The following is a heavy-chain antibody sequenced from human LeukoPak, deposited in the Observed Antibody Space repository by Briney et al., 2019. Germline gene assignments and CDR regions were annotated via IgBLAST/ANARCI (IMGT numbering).Heavy chain of an antibody. V-gene: IGHV1-46*01. CDR2: INPSGGST. Sequence: ASVKVSCKASGYTFTSYYMHWVRQAPGQGLEWMGIINPSGGSTSYAQKFQGRVTMTRDTSTSTVYMELSSLRSEDTAVYYCARGRAVRGVIGAFDIWGQGTMVTVSS. CDR3: ARGRAVRGVIGAFDI. D-gene: IGHD3-10*01. CDR1: GYTFTSYY. J-gene: IGHJ3*02.